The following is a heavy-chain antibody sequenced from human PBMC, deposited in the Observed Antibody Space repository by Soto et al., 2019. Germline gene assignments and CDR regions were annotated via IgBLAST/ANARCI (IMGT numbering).Heavy chain of an antibody. Sequence: QVQLVQSGAEVKKPGSSVKVSCKASGGTFSSYISWVRQAPGQGLEWMGRIIPILGIANYAPKFQGKVTITADKSTSTAYMELSSLRSEDTAVYYCANLATADTLDYWGQGTLVTVSS. CDR1: GGTFSSY. CDR2: IIPILGIA. D-gene: IGHD6-13*01. CDR3: ANLATADTLDY. V-gene: IGHV1-69*02. J-gene: IGHJ4*01.